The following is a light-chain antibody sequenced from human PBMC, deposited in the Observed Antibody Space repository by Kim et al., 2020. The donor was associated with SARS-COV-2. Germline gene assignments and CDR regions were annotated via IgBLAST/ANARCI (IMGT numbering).Light chain of an antibody. CDR3: NSRDNSGDHVV. CDR2: GKN. CDR1: SLRTYY. Sequence: SSELTQDPAVSVALGQTVRSTCQGDSLRTYYATWYQQKPGQAPIVVMFGKNNRPSGIPDRFSGSSSGNTASLTVTGAQAVDEADYYCNSRDNSGDHVVFGGGTKLIVL. V-gene: IGLV3-19*01. J-gene: IGLJ2*01.